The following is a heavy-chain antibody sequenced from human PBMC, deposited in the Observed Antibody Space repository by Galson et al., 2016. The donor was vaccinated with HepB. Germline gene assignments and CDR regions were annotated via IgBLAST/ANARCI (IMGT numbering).Heavy chain of an antibody. J-gene: IGHJ6*04. CDR3: ARDGNGGGF. CDR2: IYSGGST. Sequence: SLRLSCAASGFTVSNNYINWVRQAPGKGLEWVSLIYSGGSTYYANSVKGRFTISRDNSKNTLYLQLNSLRVEDTAVYYCARDGNGGGFWGRGTTVTVSS. D-gene: IGHD3-16*01. CDR1: GFTVSNNY. V-gene: IGHV3-53*01.